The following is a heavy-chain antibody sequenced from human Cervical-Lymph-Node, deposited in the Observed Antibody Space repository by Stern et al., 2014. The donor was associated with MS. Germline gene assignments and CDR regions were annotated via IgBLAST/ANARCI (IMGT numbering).Heavy chain of an antibody. V-gene: IGHV4-34*01. CDR3: ARGPEPYCSGGSCYLDY. Sequence: QVQLQQWGAGLLKPSETLSLTCAVYGGSFSGYYWSWIRQPPGKGLEWIGEINHSGSTNYNPSLKSRVTISVDTSKNQFSLKLSSVTAADTAVYYCARGPEPYCSGGSCYLDYWGQGTLVTVS. D-gene: IGHD2-15*01. CDR2: INHSGST. J-gene: IGHJ4*02. CDR1: GGSFSGYY.